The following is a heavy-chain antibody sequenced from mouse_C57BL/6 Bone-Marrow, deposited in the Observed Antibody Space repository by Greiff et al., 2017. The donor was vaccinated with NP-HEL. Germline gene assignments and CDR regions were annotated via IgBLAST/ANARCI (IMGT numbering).Heavy chain of an antibody. J-gene: IGHJ3*01. D-gene: IGHD2-5*01. CDR3: ARESNYVAWFAY. V-gene: IGHV5-17*01. CDR1: GFTFSDYG. CDR2: ISSGSSTI. Sequence: EVKVVESGGGLVKPGGSLKLSCAASGFTFSDYGMHWVRQAPEKGLEWVAYISSGSSTIYYADTVKGRFTISRDNAKNTLFLQMTSLRSEDTAMYYCARESNYVAWFAYWGQGTLVTVSA.